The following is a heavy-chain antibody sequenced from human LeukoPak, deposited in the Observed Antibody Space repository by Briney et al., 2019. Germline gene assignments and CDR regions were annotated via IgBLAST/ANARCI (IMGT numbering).Heavy chain of an antibody. D-gene: IGHD3-22*01. J-gene: IGHJ4*02. Sequence: GGSLRLSCAASGFTFSSYGMHWVRQAPGKGLEWVAVIWYDGSNKYYAESVKGRFIISRDNSKNTLYLQMNSLRAEDTAVYYCARDQYDSSGYYYPFDYWGQGTLVTVSS. CDR2: IWYDGSNK. CDR3: ARDQYDSSGYYYPFDY. CDR1: GFTFSSYG. V-gene: IGHV3-33*01.